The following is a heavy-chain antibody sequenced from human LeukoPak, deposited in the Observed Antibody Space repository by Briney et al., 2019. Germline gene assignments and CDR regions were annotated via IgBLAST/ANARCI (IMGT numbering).Heavy chain of an antibody. D-gene: IGHD6-13*01. CDR3: AKDAAGPEY. V-gene: IGHV3-30-3*01. CDR1: GFIFSSYA. J-gene: IGHJ4*02. Sequence: GGSLRLSCAASGFIFSSYAMHWVRQAPGKGLEWVAVISYDGSNKYYADSVKGRFTISRDNSKNTLYLQMNSLRVEDTAIYYCAKDAAGPEYWGQGTRVTVSS. CDR2: ISYDGSNK.